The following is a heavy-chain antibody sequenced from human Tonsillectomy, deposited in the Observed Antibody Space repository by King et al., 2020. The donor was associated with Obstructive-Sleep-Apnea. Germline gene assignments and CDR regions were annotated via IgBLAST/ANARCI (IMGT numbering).Heavy chain of an antibody. V-gene: IGHV2-5*01. CDR3: AHRPVDILEVGNWFDP. CDR1: GFSLSTSGVG. CDR2: IYWNDDK. J-gene: IGHJ5*02. Sequence: TLKESGPTLVKPTQTLTLTCTFSGFSLSTSGVGVGWIRQPPGKALEWLALIYWNDDKSYSPSLRSRLTITKDTSKNQVVLTMTNMDPVDTATYYCAHRPVDILEVGNWFDPWGQGTLVTVSS. D-gene: IGHD3-9*01.